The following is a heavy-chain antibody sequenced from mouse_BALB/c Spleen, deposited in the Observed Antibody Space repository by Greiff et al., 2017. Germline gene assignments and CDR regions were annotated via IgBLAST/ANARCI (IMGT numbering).Heavy chain of an antibody. CDR2: INPYNDGT. D-gene: IGHD1-1*01. CDR1: GYTFTSYV. CDR3: AGTLYENAMDY. V-gene: IGHV1-14*01. J-gene: IGHJ4*01. Sequence: VQLQQSGPELVKPGASVKMSCKASGYTFTSYVMHWVKQKPGQGLEWIGYINPYNDGTKYNEKFKGKATLTSDKSSSTAYMELSSLTSEDSAVYYCAGTLYENAMDYWGQGTSVTVSS.